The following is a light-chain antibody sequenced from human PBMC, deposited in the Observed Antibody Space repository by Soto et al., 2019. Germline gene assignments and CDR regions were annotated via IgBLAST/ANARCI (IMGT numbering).Light chain of an antibody. V-gene: IGKV3-20*01. Sequence: EIVLTQSPGALSLSPGERATLSCRASQSVSNSHSAWYQQKPGQAPRLLIYGASNRATGVSDRFSGSGSGIAFTLTITRLEPEDSALYYCQQYDRSPPFGGGTKVEI. J-gene: IGKJ4*01. CDR1: QSVSNSH. CDR2: GAS. CDR3: QQYDRSPP.